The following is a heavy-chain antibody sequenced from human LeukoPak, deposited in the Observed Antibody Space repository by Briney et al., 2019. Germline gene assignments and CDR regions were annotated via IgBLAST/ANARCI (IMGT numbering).Heavy chain of an antibody. Sequence: GGSLRLSCAASGFTFSSYWMSWVRQAPGKGLEWVANIKQDGTEKYYVDSVKGRFTISRDNAKSSLYLQMNSLRAEDTALYYCAKASYGSGSFQPFDYWGQGTLVTVSS. CDR3: AKASYGSGSFQPFDY. CDR1: GFTFSSYW. J-gene: IGHJ4*02. V-gene: IGHV3-7*03. D-gene: IGHD3-10*01. CDR2: IKQDGTEK.